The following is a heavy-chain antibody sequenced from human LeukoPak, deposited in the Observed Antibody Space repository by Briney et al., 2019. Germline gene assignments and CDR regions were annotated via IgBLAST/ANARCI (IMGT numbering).Heavy chain of an antibody. D-gene: IGHD3-9*01. CDR2: ISSNGGST. V-gene: IGHV3-64*01. J-gene: IGHJ4*02. Sequence: GGSLRLSCAASGFTFSSYAMHWVRQAPGKGLEYVSAISSNGGSTYYANSVKGRFTISRDNSKNTLYLQMGSLRAEDMAVYYCARGGYFDWLLRGWGQGTLVTVSS. CDR3: ARGGYFDWLLRG. CDR1: GFTFSSYA.